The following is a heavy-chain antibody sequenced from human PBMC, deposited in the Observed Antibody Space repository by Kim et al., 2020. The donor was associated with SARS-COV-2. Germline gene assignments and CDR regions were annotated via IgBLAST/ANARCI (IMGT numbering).Heavy chain of an antibody. CDR2: IKSKTDGGTT. CDR1: GFTFSNAW. J-gene: IGHJ4*02. Sequence: GGSLRLSCAASGFTFSNAWMSWVRQAPGKGLEWVGRIKSKTDGGTTDYAAPVKGRFTISRDDSKNTLYLQMNSLKTEDTAVYYCTTAPRDGNFGLEWYYWGQGTLVTVSS. CDR3: TTAPRDGNFGLEWYY. V-gene: IGHV3-15*01. D-gene: IGHD3-3*01.